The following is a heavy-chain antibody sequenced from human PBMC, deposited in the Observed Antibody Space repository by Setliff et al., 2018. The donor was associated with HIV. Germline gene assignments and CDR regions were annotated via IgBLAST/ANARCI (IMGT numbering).Heavy chain of an antibody. Sequence: SETLSLTCSVSGGSMSPYYWSWIRQPAGKGLEWIGRLYPSGSTIYNPSPRSRVTLSVDTSKNQFSLKLSSVTAADTAVYYCARVFPPIRGAPFGVPPGVFDIWGQGSMVTVSS. J-gene: IGHJ3*02. V-gene: IGHV4-4*07. CDR2: LYPSGST. CDR3: ARVFPPIRGAPFGVPPGVFDI. D-gene: IGHD2-8*01. CDR1: GGSMSPYY.